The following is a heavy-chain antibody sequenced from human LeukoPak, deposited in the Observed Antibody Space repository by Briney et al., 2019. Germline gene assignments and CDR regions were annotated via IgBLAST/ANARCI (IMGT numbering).Heavy chain of an antibody. CDR1: GGSISSYY. J-gene: IGHJ3*02. D-gene: IGHD5-12*01. CDR2: IYYSGST. V-gene: IGHV4-59*01. Sequence: SETLSLTCTVSGGSISSYYWSWIRQPPGKGLEWIGYIYYSGSTNYNPSLKSRVTISVDTSKNQFSLKLSSVTAADTAVYYCARDLSPPLRGAFDIWGQGTMVTVSS. CDR3: ARDLSPPLRGAFDI.